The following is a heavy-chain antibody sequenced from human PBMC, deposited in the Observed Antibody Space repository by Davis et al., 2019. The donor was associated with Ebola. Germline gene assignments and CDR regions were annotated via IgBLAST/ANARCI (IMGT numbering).Heavy chain of an antibody. CDR3: EDVAVG. V-gene: IGHV3-30*14. J-gene: IGHJ4*02. CDR1: GFTFSSYA. D-gene: IGHD2-21*01. CDR2: ISYDGSNK. Sequence: GESLKISCAASGFTFSSYAMHWVRQAPGKGLEWVAVISYDGSNKYYADSVKGRFTISRDNSKNTLYLQMNSLRADDTAVYYCEDVAVGWGRGTLVTVSP.